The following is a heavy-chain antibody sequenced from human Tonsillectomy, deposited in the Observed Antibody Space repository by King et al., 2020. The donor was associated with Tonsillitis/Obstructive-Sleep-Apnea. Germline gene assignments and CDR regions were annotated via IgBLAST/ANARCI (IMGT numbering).Heavy chain of an antibody. CDR3: ARLGYVVCSGYYQVSYYYYIDV. J-gene: IGHJ6*03. Sequence: QLQESGPGLVKPSETLSLTCTVSGGSISSSSYYWGWIRQPPGKGLEWIGNLYYSGSTYYNPSLKSRVTISVDTSKNQLSLKLSSVTAADTAVYYCARLGYVVCSGYYQVSYYYYIDVWGKGTTVTVPS. D-gene: IGHD3-3*01. CDR1: GGSISSSSYY. CDR2: LYYSGST. V-gene: IGHV4-39*01.